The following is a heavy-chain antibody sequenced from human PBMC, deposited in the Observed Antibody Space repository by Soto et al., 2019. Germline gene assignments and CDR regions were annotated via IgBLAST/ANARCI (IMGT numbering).Heavy chain of an antibody. V-gene: IGHV3-30-3*01. Sequence: QVQLVESGGGVVQPGRSLRLSCAASGFTFSSYAMHWVRQAPGKGLEWVAVISYDGSNKYYADSVKGRFTISRDNSKNTLYLQMNSLRAEDTAVYYCARDEGTYYDFWSGYSLMDVW. CDR1: GFTFSSYA. D-gene: IGHD3-3*01. J-gene: IGHJ6*01. CDR3: ARDEGTYYDFWSGYSLMDV. CDR2: ISYDGSNK.